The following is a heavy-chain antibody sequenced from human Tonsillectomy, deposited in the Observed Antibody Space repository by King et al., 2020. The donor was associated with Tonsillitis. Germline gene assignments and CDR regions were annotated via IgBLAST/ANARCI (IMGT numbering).Heavy chain of an antibody. J-gene: IGHJ4*02. CDR3: AKDLVYGSGGYYFDY. Sequence: VQLVESGGGLVQPGRSLRLSCAASGFIFDDYAMHWVRQAPGKGLEWVSGISWNSGRIDYADSVKGRFTISRDNAKNSLYLEMNSLRAEDTALYYCAKDLVYGSGGYYFDYGGQGTLVTVSS. D-gene: IGHD3-10*01. CDR2: ISWNSGRI. CDR1: GFIFDDYA. V-gene: IGHV3-9*01.